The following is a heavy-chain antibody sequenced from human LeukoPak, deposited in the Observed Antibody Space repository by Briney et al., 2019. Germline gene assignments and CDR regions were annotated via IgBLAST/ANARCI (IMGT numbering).Heavy chain of an antibody. CDR1: GFTFSSYA. V-gene: IGHV3-23*01. J-gene: IGHJ5*02. CDR3: AKVGSSSSSTGWFDP. CDR2: ISGSGGST. D-gene: IGHD6-6*01. Sequence: GGSLRLSCAASGFTFSSYAMSWVRQAPGKGLEWVSAISGSGGSTYYADSVKGRFTISRDNSKNTLYLQMNSLRAEDTAVYYCAKVGSSSSSTGWFDPWGQGTLVTVSS.